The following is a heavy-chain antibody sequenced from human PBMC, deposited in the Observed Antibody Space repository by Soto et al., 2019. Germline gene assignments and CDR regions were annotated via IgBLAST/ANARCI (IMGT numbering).Heavy chain of an antibody. Sequence: GPSVKVSCKASGGTFSSYAISWVRQAPGQGLEWMGGTIPIFGTANYAQKFQGRVTITADESTSTAYMELSSLRSEDTAVYYCARDREWDYGDYKFDYWGQGTLVTVSS. J-gene: IGHJ4*02. V-gene: IGHV1-69*13. D-gene: IGHD4-17*01. CDR3: ARDREWDYGDYKFDY. CDR1: GGTFSSYA. CDR2: TIPIFGTA.